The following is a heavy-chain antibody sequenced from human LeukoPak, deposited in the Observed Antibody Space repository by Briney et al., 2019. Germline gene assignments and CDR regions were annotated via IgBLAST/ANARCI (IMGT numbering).Heavy chain of an antibody. D-gene: IGHD2-15*01. CDR3: ARHRVVVDFDY. J-gene: IGHJ4*02. Sequence: PSETLSLTCTVSGGSISSSSYYWGWIRQPPGKGLEWIGSIYYSGSTYYNPSLKSRVTISVDTSKNQFSLKLSSVTAADTAVYYCARHRVVVDFDYWGQGTLVTVSS. V-gene: IGHV4-39*01. CDR1: GGSISSSSYY. CDR2: IYYSGST.